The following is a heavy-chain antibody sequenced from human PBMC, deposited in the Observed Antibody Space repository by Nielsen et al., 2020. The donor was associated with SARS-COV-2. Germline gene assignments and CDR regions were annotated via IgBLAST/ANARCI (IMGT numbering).Heavy chain of an antibody. D-gene: IGHD2-8*01. Sequence: GGSLRLSCAASGFTFSSYGMHWVRQAPGKGLEWVAVISYDGSNKYYADSVKGRFTISRDNSKNTLYLQMNSLRAEDTAVYYCARDGFLGYCTNGVCYTEEIYYYYGMDVWGQGTTVTVSS. J-gene: IGHJ6*02. CDR2: ISYDGSNK. V-gene: IGHV3-30*03. CDR3: ARDGFLGYCTNGVCYTEEIYYYYGMDV. CDR1: GFTFSSYG.